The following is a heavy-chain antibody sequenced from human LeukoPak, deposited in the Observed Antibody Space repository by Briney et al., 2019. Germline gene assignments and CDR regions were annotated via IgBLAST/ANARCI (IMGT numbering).Heavy chain of an antibody. CDR2: ISSSGSTI. Sequence: GGSLRLSCAASGFTFSSYEMNWVRQAPGEGLEWVSYISSSGSTIYYADSVKGRFTISRDNAKNSLYPQMNSLRAEDTAVYYCARLQWFGGYYFDYWGQGTLVTVSS. V-gene: IGHV3-48*03. CDR3: ARLQWFGGYYFDY. D-gene: IGHD3-10*01. CDR1: GFTFSSYE. J-gene: IGHJ4*02.